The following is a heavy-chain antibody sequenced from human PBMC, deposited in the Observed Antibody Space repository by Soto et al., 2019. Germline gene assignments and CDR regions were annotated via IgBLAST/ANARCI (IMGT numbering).Heavy chain of an antibody. CDR1: GYTFTSYY. D-gene: IGHD5-12*01. Sequence: GASVKVSCKASGYTFTSYYMHWVRQAPGQGLEWMGIINPSGGSTSYAQKFQGRVTMTRDTSTSTVYMELSSLRSEDTAAYYCARAVAVATDFDYWGQGTLVTVSS. V-gene: IGHV1-46*01. CDR2: INPSGGST. CDR3: ARAVAVATDFDY. J-gene: IGHJ4*02.